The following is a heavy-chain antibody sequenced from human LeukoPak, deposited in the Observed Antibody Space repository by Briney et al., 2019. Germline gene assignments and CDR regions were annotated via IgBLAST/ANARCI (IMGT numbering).Heavy chain of an antibody. CDR3: AKAEYYYDSSGYYGWFDP. CDR2: ISSSSSYI. V-gene: IGHV3-21*04. J-gene: IGHJ5*02. Sequence: GGSLRLSCAASGFTFSSYSMNWVRQAPGKGLEWVSSISSSSSYIYYADSVKGRFTISRDNSKNTLYLQMNSLRAEDTAVYYCAKAEYYYDSSGYYGWFDPWGQGTLVTVSS. CDR1: GFTFSSYS. D-gene: IGHD3-22*01.